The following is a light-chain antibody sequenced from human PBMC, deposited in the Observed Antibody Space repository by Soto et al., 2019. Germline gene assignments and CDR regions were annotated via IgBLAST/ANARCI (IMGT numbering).Light chain of an antibody. CDR3: SSYAGSNNFDVI. J-gene: IGLJ2*01. CDR2: EVV. CDR1: SSDVGDYNY. V-gene: IGLV2-8*01. Sequence: QSALTQPPSASGSPGQSVSISCTGSSSDVGDYNYVSWYQQHPGKAPKLMIYEVVKRPSGVPDRFSGSKSGNTASLTVSGLQAEDEAEYYCSSYAGSNNFDVIFGGGTKLTVL.